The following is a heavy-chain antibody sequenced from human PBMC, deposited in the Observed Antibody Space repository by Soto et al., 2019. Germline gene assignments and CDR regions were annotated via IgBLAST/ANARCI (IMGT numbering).Heavy chain of an antibody. CDR3: AKFIYRTWLGFLDY. J-gene: IGHJ4*02. Sequence: EVQLLESGGGLVQPGGSLRLSCAASGFTFSSYAMSWVRQAPGKGLEWVSAISGSGRSTYSPDSVKGRFTISRDNSKNTLYLKMNSLRAEDTAVYYCAKFIYRTWLGFLDYWGQGTLVTVSS. CDR2: ISGSGRST. D-gene: IGHD5-12*01. CDR1: GFTFSSYA. V-gene: IGHV3-23*01.